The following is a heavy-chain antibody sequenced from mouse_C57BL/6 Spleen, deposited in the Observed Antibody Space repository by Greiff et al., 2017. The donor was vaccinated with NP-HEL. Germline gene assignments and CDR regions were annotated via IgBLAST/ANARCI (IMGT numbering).Heavy chain of an antibody. Sequence: QVQLQQSGAELVKPGASVKLSCKASGYTFTSYWMHWVKQRPGQGLEWIGMIHPNSGSTNYNEKFKSKATLTEDKSSSTAYMQLSRLTSEDAAVYYCARGGDPYYFDYWGKGTTLTVSS. CDR3: ARGGDPYYFDY. D-gene: IGHD3-3*01. V-gene: IGHV1-64*01. CDR1: GYTFTSYW. J-gene: IGHJ2*01. CDR2: IHPNSGST.